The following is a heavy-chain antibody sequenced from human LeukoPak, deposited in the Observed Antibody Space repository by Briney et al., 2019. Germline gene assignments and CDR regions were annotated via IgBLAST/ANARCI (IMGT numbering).Heavy chain of an antibody. CDR2: IYWDDDK. CDR3: AHSGTVTSPHDAFDV. J-gene: IGHJ3*01. Sequence: SGPTLVKPPQTLTLTCTFSGFSLSSSGVGVGWIRQPPGKALARPPLIYWDDDKRYSPSLKSRLTITKDTSKNQVVLTLTNMDPVDTGTYYCAHSGTVTSPHDAFDVWGQGTMVTVSS. V-gene: IGHV2-5*02. D-gene: IGHD4-17*01. CDR1: GFSLSSSGVG.